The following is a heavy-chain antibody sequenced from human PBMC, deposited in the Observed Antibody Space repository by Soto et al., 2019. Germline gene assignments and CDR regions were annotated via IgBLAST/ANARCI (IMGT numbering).Heavy chain of an antibody. Sequence: SETLSLTCTVSGGSISSSSYYWGWIRQPPGKGLEWIGSIYYSGSTYYNPSLKSRVTISVDTSKNQFSLKLSSVTAADTAVYYCARFGDSSSWSYYYGMDVWGQGTTVTVSS. CDR2: IYYSGST. CDR1: GGSISSSSYY. J-gene: IGHJ6*02. CDR3: ARFGDSSSWSYYYGMDV. V-gene: IGHV4-39*01. D-gene: IGHD6-13*01.